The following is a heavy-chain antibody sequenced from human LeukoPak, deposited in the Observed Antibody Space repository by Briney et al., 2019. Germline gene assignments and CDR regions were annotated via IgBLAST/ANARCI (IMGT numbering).Heavy chain of an antibody. J-gene: IGHJ6*02. D-gene: IGHD1-14*01. CDR2: IYTSGST. CDR3: ARQPPQYYGMDV. V-gene: IGHV4-4*07. CDR1: GVSFSNYY. Sequence: SETLSLTCTVSGVSFSNYYWSWIRQPAGKGLEWIGRIYTSGSTNYNPSVKSRVTMAVDTSNNQFSLKLTSVTAADTAVYYCARQPPQYYGMDVWGQGTTVTVSS.